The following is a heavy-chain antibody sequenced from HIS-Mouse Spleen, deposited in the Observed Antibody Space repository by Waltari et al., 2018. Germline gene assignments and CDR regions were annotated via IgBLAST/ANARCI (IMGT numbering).Heavy chain of an antibody. D-gene: IGHD3-10*01. CDR1: GGSISSYY. CDR3: ARLSTMVRGVNWYFDL. V-gene: IGHV4-59*08. CDR2: IYYSGST. Sequence: QVQLQESGPGLVKPSETLSLTCTVSGGSISSYYWSWIRQPPGKGLEWIGYIYYSGSTNYNPSPKSRVTISVDTSKNQFSLKLSSVTAADTAVYYCARLSTMVRGVNWYFDLWGRGTLVTVSS. J-gene: IGHJ2*01.